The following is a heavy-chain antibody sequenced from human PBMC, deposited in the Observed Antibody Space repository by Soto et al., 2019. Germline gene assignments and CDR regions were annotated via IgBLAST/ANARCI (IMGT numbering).Heavy chain of an antibody. V-gene: IGHV3-43*01. J-gene: IGHJ4*02. CDR1: GFTFDDYT. CDR3: EKGISGNTAMARVYHFDY. D-gene: IGHD5-18*01. Sequence: EVQLVESGGVVVQPGGSLRLSCAASGFTFDDYTMHWVRQAPGKGLEWVSLISWDGGSTYYADSVKGRFTISRDNSKNSLYLQMNSVRTEDTALYYCEKGISGNTAMARVYHFDYWGQGTLVTVSS. CDR2: ISWDGGST.